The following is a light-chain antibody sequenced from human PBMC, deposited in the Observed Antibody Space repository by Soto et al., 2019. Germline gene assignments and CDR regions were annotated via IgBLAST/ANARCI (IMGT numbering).Light chain of an antibody. CDR1: SSNIGAGYD. CDR3: QSYDSSLSGLV. J-gene: IGLJ1*01. V-gene: IGLV1-40*01. Sequence: QSVLTQPPSVSGAPGQRVTISCTGSSSNIGAGYDVHWYQQLPGTAPKLLIYDNSNRPSGVPDRFSGSKSGTSASLAITGLQAEDEADYYCQSYDSSLSGLVFGTGTKVTVL. CDR2: DNS.